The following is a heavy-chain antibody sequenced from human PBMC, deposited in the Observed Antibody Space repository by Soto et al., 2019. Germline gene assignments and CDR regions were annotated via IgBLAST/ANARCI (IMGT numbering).Heavy chain of an antibody. D-gene: IGHD3-10*01. CDR2: IYHSGGT. CDR1: GGSFNTGRSF. J-gene: IGHJ6*02. V-gene: IGHV4-30-2*01. CDR3: ARSLLTRIRGATIPYYSVMDV. Sequence: TLSPPCAVSGGSFNTGRSFRGSIPQAPGKGRGGIGYIYHSGGTDYNPSFESRVTISLDRSQNQFSLKLESVSAADTAVYYCARSLLTRIRGATIPYYSVMDVWGQGTTVTVSS.